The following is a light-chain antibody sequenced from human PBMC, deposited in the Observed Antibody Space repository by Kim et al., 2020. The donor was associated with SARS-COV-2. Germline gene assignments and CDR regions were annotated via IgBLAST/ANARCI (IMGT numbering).Light chain of an antibody. V-gene: IGLV2-8*01. CDR1: SSGIGGYDY. CDR3: GSYAGSNNYV. Sequence: SVRLSCSGTSSGIGGYDYVSWYQQHPAKAPNRTIYEVRKRPSGVPARFSGSKSGNTASLTVSGLQAEDEADYYCGSYAGSNNYVFGTGTKVTVL. J-gene: IGLJ1*01. CDR2: EVR.